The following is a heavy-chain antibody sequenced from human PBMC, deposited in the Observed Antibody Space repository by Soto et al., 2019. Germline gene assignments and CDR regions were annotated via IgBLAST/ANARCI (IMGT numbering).Heavy chain of an antibody. CDR1: DDSLSTYY. CDR3: ARSAIPRGGWFRP. D-gene: IGHD2-21*01. Sequence: ATLSLTCNVSDDSLSTYYWSWIRQPAGKGLEWIGRIYASGSTNYNPSLKGRVSMSVDTSKKQFSLRMISVTAADTAMYYCARSAIPRGGWFRPWGQGVLVTVSS. CDR2: IYASGST. J-gene: IGHJ5*02. V-gene: IGHV4-4*07.